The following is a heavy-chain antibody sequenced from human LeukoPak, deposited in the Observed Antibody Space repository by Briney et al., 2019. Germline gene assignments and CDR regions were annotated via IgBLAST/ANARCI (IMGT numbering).Heavy chain of an antibody. D-gene: IGHD3-3*02. CDR1: GFTFSSYG. J-gene: IGHJ4*02. CDR2: IRYDGSNK. CDR3: ATISRTEVYDY. V-gene: IGHV3-30*02. Sequence: GGSLRLSCAASGFTFSSYGMHWVRQAPGKWLEWVAFIRYDGSNKYYADSVNGRFTISRDNSKNTLYLQMNSPRAEDTAVYYCATISRTEVYDYWGQGTLYTVSS.